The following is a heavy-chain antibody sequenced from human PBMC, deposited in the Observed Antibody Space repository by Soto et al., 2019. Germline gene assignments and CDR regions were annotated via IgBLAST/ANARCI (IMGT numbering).Heavy chain of an antibody. CDR3: GRDMLRPGSGWSDYSSYGVDV. Sequence: EVQLVESGGGLVQPGRSLRLSCEVSGFTFDDYAMHWVRQAPGKGLEWVSGISWNGIRVAYEDSVKGRFTISRDNAKNLLYPQMNSLGPEDTGFSYCGRDMLRPGSGWSDYSSYGVDVWGQGATVTVSS. CDR1: GFTFDDYA. CDR2: ISWNGIRV. J-gene: IGHJ6*02. D-gene: IGHD6-19*01. V-gene: IGHV3-9*01.